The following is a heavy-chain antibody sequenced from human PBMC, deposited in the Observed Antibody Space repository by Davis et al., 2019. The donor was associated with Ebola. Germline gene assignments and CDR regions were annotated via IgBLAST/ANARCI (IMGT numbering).Heavy chain of an antibody. D-gene: IGHD6-6*01. Sequence: PSETLSLTCAVYGGSFSGYYWSWIRQPPGKGLEWIGEINHSGSTNYNPSLKSRVTISVDTSKNQFSLKLSSVTAADTAVYYCARSSVSSSERTFDYWGQGTLVTVSS. CDR2: INHSGST. J-gene: IGHJ4*02. CDR1: GGSFSGYY. V-gene: IGHV4-34*01. CDR3: ARSSVSSSERTFDY.